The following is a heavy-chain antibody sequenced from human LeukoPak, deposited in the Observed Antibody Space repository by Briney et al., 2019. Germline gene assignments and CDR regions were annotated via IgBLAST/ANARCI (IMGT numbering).Heavy chain of an antibody. CDR1: GFAFSDYY. V-gene: IGHV3-11*01. Sequence: PGGSLRLSCAASGFAFSDYYMNWIRQAPGKGLEWVSYISSSDNTVYYADSVKGRFTISRDNAKNSLYLQMNSLRAEDSAVYYCARHLGIAVAENFFGSDYYYGMDVWGQGTTVTVSS. CDR2: ISSSDNTV. J-gene: IGHJ6*02. CDR3: ARHLGIAVAENFFGSDYYYGMDV. D-gene: IGHD6-19*01.